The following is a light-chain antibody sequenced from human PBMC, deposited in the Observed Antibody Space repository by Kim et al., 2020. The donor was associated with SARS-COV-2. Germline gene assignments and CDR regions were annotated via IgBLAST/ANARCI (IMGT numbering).Light chain of an antibody. V-gene: IGKV3-20*01. CDR1: QSVSSSY. CDR3: QQYGSSPYT. J-gene: IGKJ2*01. CDR2: GAS. Sequence: FSPGERATLTCRASQSVSSSYLAWYQQKPGQAPRLLNYGASSRATGIPDRFSGSGSGTDFTLTISRLEPEDFAVYYCQQYGSSPYTFGQGTKLEI.